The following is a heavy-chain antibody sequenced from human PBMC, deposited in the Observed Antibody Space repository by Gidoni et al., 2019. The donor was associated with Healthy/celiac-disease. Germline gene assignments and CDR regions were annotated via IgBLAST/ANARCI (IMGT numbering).Heavy chain of an antibody. J-gene: IGHJ6*02. CDR3: TRGGVVVPAAITVTYYYYGMDV. CDR2: IRSKANSYAT. CDR1: GFTFSGSA. V-gene: IGHV3-73*02. D-gene: IGHD2-2*01. Sequence: EVQLVESGGGLVQPGGSLKLSCAASGFTFSGSAMHWVRQASGKGLEWVGRIRSKANSYATAYAASVKGRFTISRDDSKNTAYLQMNSLKTEDTAVYYCTRGGVVVPAAITVTYYYYGMDVWGQGTTVTVSS.